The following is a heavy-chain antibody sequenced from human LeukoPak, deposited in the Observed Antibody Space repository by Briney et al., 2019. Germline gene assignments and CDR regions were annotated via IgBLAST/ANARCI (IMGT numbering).Heavy chain of an antibody. Sequence: GRSLRLSCVTSGFTFEDHAMHWVRQGPGKGLEGLAGIGWKSNNIVYADSVRGRVTIPRHNAKNSLFLQMSSLGVEDTALYYCARDFSNGYFRHFDFWGRGTQVTVSS. CDR2: IGWKSNNI. CDR1: GFTFEDHA. D-gene: IGHD3-22*01. J-gene: IGHJ4*02. CDR3: ARDFSNGYFRHFDF. V-gene: IGHV3-9*01.